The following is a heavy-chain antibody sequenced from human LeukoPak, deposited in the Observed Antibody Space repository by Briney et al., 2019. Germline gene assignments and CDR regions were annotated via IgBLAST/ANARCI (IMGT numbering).Heavy chain of an antibody. Sequence: GGSLRLSCAASGFTFSSYAMSWVRQAPGNGLEWVSGISGIGTSTYYADSVKGRFTISRDNSKNTLSLQIIGLRAEDTAVYYCARDGYYYGFAYWGQGILVSVSS. J-gene: IGHJ4*02. V-gene: IGHV3-23*01. CDR2: ISGIGTST. D-gene: IGHD3-22*01. CDR3: ARDGYYYGFAY. CDR1: GFTFSSYA.